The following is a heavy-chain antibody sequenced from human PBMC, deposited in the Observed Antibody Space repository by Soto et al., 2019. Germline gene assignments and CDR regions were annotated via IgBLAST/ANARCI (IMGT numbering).Heavy chain of an antibody. CDR1: GGSISSYY. J-gene: IGHJ4*02. V-gene: IGHV4-59*08. D-gene: IGHD3-9*01. CDR3: ARHCNQRITISD. Sequence: SETLSLTCTVSGGSISSYYWSWIRQPPGKGLEWIGYIYYSGSTNYNPSLKSRVTISVDTSKNQFSLKLSSVTAADTAVYYCARHCNQRITISDWGQGTPVTVSS. CDR2: IYYSGST.